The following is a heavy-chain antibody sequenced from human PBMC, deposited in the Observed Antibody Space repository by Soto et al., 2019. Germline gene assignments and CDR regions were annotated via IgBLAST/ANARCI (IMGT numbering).Heavy chain of an antibody. CDR2: IYYSGST. J-gene: IGHJ6*02. Sequence: PSQTLSLTCTVSGGSISSGDYYWSWNRQPPGKGLEWIGYIYYSGSTYYNPSLKSRVTISVDTSKNQFSLKLSSVTAADTAVYYCARDHGSGPKRPYYYYGMDVWGQGTTVTVSS. D-gene: IGHD5-12*01. CDR3: ARDHGSGPKRPYYYYGMDV. V-gene: IGHV4-30-4*01. CDR1: GGSISSGDYY.